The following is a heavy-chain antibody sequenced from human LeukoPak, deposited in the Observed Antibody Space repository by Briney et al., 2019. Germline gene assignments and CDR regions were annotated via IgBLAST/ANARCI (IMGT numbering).Heavy chain of an antibody. Sequence: ASVKVSCKASGYTFTSYGISWVRQAPGQGLEWMGWISAYNGNTNYAQKLQGRVTMTTDTSTSTAYMELRSLRPDDTAVYYCASAPTYYYDSSGYYRGHDAFDIWGQGTMVTVSS. CDR2: ISAYNGNT. CDR3: ASAPTYYYDSSGYYRGHDAFDI. V-gene: IGHV1-18*01. J-gene: IGHJ3*02. CDR1: GYTFTSYG. D-gene: IGHD3-22*01.